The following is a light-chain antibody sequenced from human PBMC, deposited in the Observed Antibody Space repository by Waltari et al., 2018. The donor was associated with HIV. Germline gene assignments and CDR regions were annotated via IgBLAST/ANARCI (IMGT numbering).Light chain of an antibody. CDR2: EVS. V-gene: IGLV2-14*01. Sequence: QSALTQPASVSGSPGQSIAISCTGASSDVGGYNYVSWYQQHPGKAPKLVIYEVSKRASGVSMRFSGSTSGNTASLTISGLQAEEEAEYYCSSYTTRSTVVVGGGTTLTVL. CDR1: SSDVGGYNY. CDR3: SSYTTRSTVV. J-gene: IGLJ3*02.